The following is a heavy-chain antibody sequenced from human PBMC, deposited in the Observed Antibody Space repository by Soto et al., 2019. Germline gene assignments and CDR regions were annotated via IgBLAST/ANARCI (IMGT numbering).Heavy chain of an antibody. CDR3: ARESYGGEFDY. D-gene: IGHD4-17*01. CDR1: GYTFTSYA. CDR2: INAGNGNT. J-gene: IGHJ4*02. V-gene: IGHV1-3*05. Sequence: QVQLVQSGAEEKKPGASVKVSCKASGYTFTSYAMHWVRQAPGQRLEWMGWINAGNGNTKYSQKFQGRVTITRDTSASTAYMELRSMRSEDTAVYYCARESYGGEFDYWGQGTMVTVSS.